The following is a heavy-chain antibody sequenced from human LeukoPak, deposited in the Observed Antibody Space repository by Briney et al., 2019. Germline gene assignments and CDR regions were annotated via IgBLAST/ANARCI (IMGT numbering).Heavy chain of an antibody. CDR2: ISGSNGNT. Sequence: ASVKVSCKASGYTFTRYGMSWVRQAPGQGLEWMGWISGSNGNTNYAQKLQGRVTMTTDTSTGTAYMELRSLRSDDTAVYYCARSGRGTYYYFDYWGQGTLVTVSS. CDR3: ARSGRGTYYYFDY. J-gene: IGHJ4*02. V-gene: IGHV1-18*01. D-gene: IGHD1-26*01. CDR1: GYTFTRYG.